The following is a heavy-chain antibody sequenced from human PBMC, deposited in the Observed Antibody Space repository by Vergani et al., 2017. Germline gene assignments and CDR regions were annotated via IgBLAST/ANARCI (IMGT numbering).Heavy chain of an antibody. CDR2: IYYSGST. D-gene: IGHD6-19*01. CDR1: GASIRSSNYY. Sequence: QLQLQESGPGLVKPSATLSLTCSVSGASIRSSNYYWGWIRQPPGKGLEWIASIYYSGSTYYNPSLKSRVTISVETSKNQFSLKLSSVTGADKAVYFCARHSTVEWLVKLGWIDPWGQGILVTVSS. CDR3: ARHSTVEWLVKLGWIDP. V-gene: IGHV4-39*01. J-gene: IGHJ5*02.